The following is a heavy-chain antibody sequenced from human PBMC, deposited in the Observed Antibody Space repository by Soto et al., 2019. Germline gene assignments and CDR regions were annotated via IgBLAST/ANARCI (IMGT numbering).Heavy chain of an antibody. CDR3: AKERYDLRWYEVALDY. Sequence: GGSLRLSCTASGFSFDRYAMHWVRQVPGKGLEWVAGLNWKGDNIAYADSVKGRFLISRDNAKNSLSLQMNSLRPEDTGLYFCAKERYDLRWYEVALDYWGHGTTVTVSS. V-gene: IGHV3-9*01. CDR2: LNWKGDNI. J-gene: IGHJ4*01. D-gene: IGHD5-12*01. CDR1: GFSFDRYA.